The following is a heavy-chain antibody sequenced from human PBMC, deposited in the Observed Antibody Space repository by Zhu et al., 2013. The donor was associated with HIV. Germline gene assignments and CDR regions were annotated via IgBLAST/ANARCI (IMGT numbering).Heavy chain of an antibody. D-gene: IGHD3-22*01. CDR3: GRHHNSGYYSYFDY. V-gene: IGHV1-8*01. J-gene: IGHJ4*02. Sequence: QVHLVQSGAEVKKPGSSVKVSCKGSGGTLSSYDINWVRQATGQGLEWMGWMNPNSGNTGYAQKFQGRVTITAEKSTTTAYMELSSLRSEDTAVYYCGRHHNSGYYSYFDYWGQGTLVTVSS. CDR2: MNPNSGNT. CDR1: GGTLSSYD.